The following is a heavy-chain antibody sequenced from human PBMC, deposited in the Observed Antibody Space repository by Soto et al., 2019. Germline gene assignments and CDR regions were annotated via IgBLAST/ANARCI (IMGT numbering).Heavy chain of an antibody. CDR3: ARGISNSPAAPVDY. CDR1: GGSFSGYY. J-gene: IGHJ4*02. V-gene: IGHV4-34*01. Sequence: SETLSLTCAVYGGSFSGYYWSWIRQPPGKGLEWIGEINHSGSTNYNPSLKSRVTISVDTSKNQFSLKLSSVTAADTAVYYCARGISNSPAAPVDYWGQGTLVTVSS. CDR2: INHSGST. D-gene: IGHD2-2*01.